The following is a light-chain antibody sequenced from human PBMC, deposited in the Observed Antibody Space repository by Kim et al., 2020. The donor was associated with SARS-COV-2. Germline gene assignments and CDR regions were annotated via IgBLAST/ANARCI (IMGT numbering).Light chain of an antibody. CDR1: SNTGGNGG. V-gene: IGLV10-54*04. CDR2: RNN. J-gene: IGLJ3*02. Sequence: IATRTCTGISNTGGNGGAACLHQLPGHPPKLLSYRNNKRPSGISDRVSASRSGNTASLTITGLRPEDETDYYCSAWDSSLSAWVFGGGTQLTVL. CDR3: SAWDSSLSAWV.